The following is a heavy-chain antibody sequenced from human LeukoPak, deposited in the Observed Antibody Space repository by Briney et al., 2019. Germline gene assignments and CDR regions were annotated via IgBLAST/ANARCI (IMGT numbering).Heavy chain of an antibody. CDR1: GFIFSSYE. D-gene: IGHD3-9*01. J-gene: IGHJ4*02. CDR3: ARDTLNGPFVISLDF. V-gene: IGHV3-48*03. CDR2: ISSDGRVG. Sequence: GGSLRLSCAASGFIFSSYEMNWVRQAPGKGLEGVSHISSDGRVGTYLDSVRGRFTMSRDNAKNFLFLQMNGLRAEDTAVYYCARDTLNGPFVISLDFWGQGALVTVSS.